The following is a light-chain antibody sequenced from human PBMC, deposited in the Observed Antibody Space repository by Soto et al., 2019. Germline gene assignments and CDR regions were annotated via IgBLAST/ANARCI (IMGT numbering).Light chain of an antibody. J-gene: IGLJ2*01. CDR2: EVN. CDR3: SSYAGNNNLL. CDR1: SSDVGKYKC. V-gene: IGLV2-8*01. Sequence: QSALTQPPSASGSPGPSVTISCTGTSSDVGKYKCVSWYQQHPGKAPKVIIYEVNNRPSGVPDRFSGSKSANTASLTVSGLRAEDEADYYCSSYAGNNNLLVGGGTKLTVL.